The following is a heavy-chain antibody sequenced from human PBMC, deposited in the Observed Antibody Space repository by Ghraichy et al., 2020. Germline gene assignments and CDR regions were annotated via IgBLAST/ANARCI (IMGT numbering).Heavy chain of an antibody. J-gene: IGHJ3*02. D-gene: IGHD3-10*01. V-gene: IGHV4-59*01. CDR3: ARSDNHGSGTYFPFDAFDI. Sequence: SETLSLTCTVSGGSISPYYWSWIRQPPGKGLEWIAYIYHSGSTDYNPSLKTRATISLDTSKNQFSLKLSFLTAADTAVYYCARSDNHGSGTYFPFDAFDIWCQGTLLTVSS. CDR2: IYHSGST. CDR1: GGSISPYY.